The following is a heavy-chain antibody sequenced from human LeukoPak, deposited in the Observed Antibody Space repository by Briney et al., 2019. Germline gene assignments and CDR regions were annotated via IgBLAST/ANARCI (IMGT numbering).Heavy chain of an antibody. J-gene: IGHJ3*02. CDR3: ASAKQIDAFDI. CDR1: GGSISSYC. CDR2: IYYSGST. V-gene: IGHV4-59*01. Sequence: SETLSLTCTVSGGSISSYCWSWIRQPPAKGLEWIGYIYYSGSTNYNPSLKSRVTISVDTSKNQFSLKLSSVTAADTAVCYCASAKQIDAFDIWGQGTMVTVSS.